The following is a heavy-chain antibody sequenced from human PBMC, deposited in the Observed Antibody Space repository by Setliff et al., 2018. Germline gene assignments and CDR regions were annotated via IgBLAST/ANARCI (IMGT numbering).Heavy chain of an antibody. CDR1: GYTFIGYY. CDR2: ISSYNGKT. CDR3: ARRLRGSAWYVRLGEDY. Sequence: GASVKVSCKASGYTFIGYYMHWVRQAPGQGLEWMGWISSYNGKTNYAQKLKGRVTMTTDTSTSTAYMELRSLRSDDTAVYYCARRLRGSAWYVRLGEDYWGQGVLVTVSS. D-gene: IGHD2-21*02. J-gene: IGHJ4*02. V-gene: IGHV1-18*04.